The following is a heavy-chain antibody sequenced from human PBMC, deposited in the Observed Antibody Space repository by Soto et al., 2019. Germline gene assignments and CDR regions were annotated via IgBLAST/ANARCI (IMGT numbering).Heavy chain of an antibody. V-gene: IGHV3-7*01. D-gene: IGHD2-15*01. CDR1: GFTFSSYW. CDR2: IKQDGSEK. J-gene: IGHJ4*02. CDR3: ARDRRCSGGTCYYFDY. Sequence: EVQLVESGGGLVQPGGSLRLSCAASGFTFSSYWMSWVRQAPGKGLERVANIKQDGSEKYYVDSVKGRFTISRDNAKNSLYLQMNSLRAEDTAVYYCARDRRCSGGTCYYFDYLGQGTLVTVSS.